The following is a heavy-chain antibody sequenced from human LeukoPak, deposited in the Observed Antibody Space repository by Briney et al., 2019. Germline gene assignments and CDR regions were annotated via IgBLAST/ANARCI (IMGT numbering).Heavy chain of an antibody. D-gene: IGHD5-12*01. CDR3: ARVVDSGYDYAAFDI. J-gene: IGHJ3*02. CDR2: ITGGSSYI. Sequence: PGGSLRLSCATAGFSFSRYSLIWVRQAPGKGLEWVASITGGSSYIYYSDSVKGRFTVSRDNAKNSLYLQMNSLRAEDTAVYYCARVVDSGYDYAAFDIWGPGTMVTVSS. V-gene: IGHV3-21*01. CDR1: GFSFSRYS.